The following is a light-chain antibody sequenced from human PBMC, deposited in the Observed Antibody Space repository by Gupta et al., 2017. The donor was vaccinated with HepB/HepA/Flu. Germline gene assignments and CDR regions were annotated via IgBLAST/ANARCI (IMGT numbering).Light chain of an antibody. CDR3: NSYTSSTTYV. Sequence: QSALTQPASVAESPGQSITISCTGTNSNVGAYNYVSWYQQHPGKAPKLIIYHVTNRPSGVSDRFSGSKSDNTASLTISVLQAEDEADYYCNSYTSSTTYVFGTGTKVTVL. V-gene: IGLV2-14*03. CDR1: NSNVGAYNY. J-gene: IGLJ1*01. CDR2: HVT.